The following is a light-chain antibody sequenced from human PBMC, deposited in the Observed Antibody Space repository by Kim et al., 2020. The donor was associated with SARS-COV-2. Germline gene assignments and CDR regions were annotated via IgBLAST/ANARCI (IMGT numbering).Light chain of an antibody. CDR1: QSVISNY. CDR2: ITS. CDR3: QQYGSIRRT. Sequence: EIVLTQSPGTLSLSPGERATLSCRASQSVISNYLAWYQQQPGQAPSLLIYITSTRASGIPDSISGSGSGTDLTLTISRLVPEDFAVYYCQQYGSIRRTFGQGTRLEIK. J-gene: IGKJ5*01. V-gene: IGKV3-20*01.